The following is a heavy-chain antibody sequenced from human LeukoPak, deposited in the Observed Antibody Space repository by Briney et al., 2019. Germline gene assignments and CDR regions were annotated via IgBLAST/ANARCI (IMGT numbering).Heavy chain of an antibody. Sequence: GESLKIFCKGSGYSFTNYWIGWVRQMPGKGLEWMGIIYPGDSETRYSPSFQGRVTISADKSISTAYLQWSSLKASDTAMYYCARRRDLYSGSYYPFDYWGQGTLVTVSS. CDR1: GYSFTNYW. CDR3: ARRRDLYSGSYYPFDY. CDR2: IYPGDSET. J-gene: IGHJ4*02. D-gene: IGHD1-26*01. V-gene: IGHV5-51*01.